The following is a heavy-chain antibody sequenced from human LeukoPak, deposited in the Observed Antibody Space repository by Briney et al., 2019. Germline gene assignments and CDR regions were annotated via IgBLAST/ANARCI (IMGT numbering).Heavy chain of an antibody. CDR2: IFPIGGEI. CDR1: GFTFSTFA. Sequence: PGGSLRLSCAASGFTFSTFAMIWVRQPPGKGLEWVSSIFPIGGEIHYADSVRGRFTISRDNSNSTLSLQMNSLRAEDTAIYYCAKGQRFYGEYYFDQWGQGTLVTVSS. J-gene: IGHJ4*02. D-gene: IGHD4-17*01. V-gene: IGHV3-23*01. CDR3: AKGQRFYGEYYFDQ.